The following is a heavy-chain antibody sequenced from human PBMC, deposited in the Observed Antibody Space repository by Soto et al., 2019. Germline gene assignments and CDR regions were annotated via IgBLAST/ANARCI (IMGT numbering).Heavy chain of an antibody. Sequence: QVQLQESGPGLVKPSETLSLTCTVSGGSISSYYWSWIRQPPGKGLEWIGYIYYSGSTNYNPSLKSRVTNSVDTSKNQFSLKLSSVTAADTAVYYCARDLSYDSSGYYLGWFDPWGQGTLVTVSS. CDR2: IYYSGST. CDR3: ARDLSYDSSGYYLGWFDP. CDR1: GGSISSYY. D-gene: IGHD3-22*01. J-gene: IGHJ5*02. V-gene: IGHV4-59*01.